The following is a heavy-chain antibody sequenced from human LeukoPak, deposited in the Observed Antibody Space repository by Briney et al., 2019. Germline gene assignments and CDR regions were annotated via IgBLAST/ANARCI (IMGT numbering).Heavy chain of an antibody. CDR1: GGSISSYY. V-gene: IGHV4-59*01. D-gene: IGHD6-19*01. CDR3: ARVTHLAVAGTGFDY. Sequence: SETLSLTCTVSGGSISSYYWSWIRQPPGKGLEWIGYIYYSGSTNYNPSLKSRVTISVDTSKNQFSLKLSSVTAADTAVYYCARVTHLAVAGTGFDYWGQGTLVTVSS. J-gene: IGHJ4*02. CDR2: IYYSGST.